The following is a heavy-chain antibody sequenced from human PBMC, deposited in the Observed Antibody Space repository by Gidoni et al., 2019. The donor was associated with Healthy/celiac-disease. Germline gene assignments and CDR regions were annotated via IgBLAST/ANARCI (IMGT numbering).Heavy chain of an antibody. CDR2: ISGSGGST. D-gene: IGHD4-17*01. J-gene: IGHJ4*02. CDR1: GFTFRSYA. V-gene: IGHV3-23*01. CDR3: AKDPRSPYGDCFGPVDY. Sequence: EVQLLESGGGWVQPGGSLRLSCAASGFTFRSYAMSWVRQAPGKGLEWVSGISGSGGSTYYADSVKGRFTISRDNSKNTLYLQMNSLRAEDTAVYYCAKDPRSPYGDCFGPVDYWGQGTLVTVSS.